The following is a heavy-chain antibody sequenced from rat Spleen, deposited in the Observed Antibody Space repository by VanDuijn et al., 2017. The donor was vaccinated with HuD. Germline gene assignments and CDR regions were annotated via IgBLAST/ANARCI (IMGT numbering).Heavy chain of an antibody. D-gene: IGHD1-3*01. J-gene: IGHJ2*01. CDR1: GFTFNNYW. CDR2: ITNSGEDT. Sequence: EVQLVESGGGLVQPGRSLKLSCVASGFTFNNYWMTWIRQAPGKGLEWIASITNSGEDTSYSDSVKGRFTISRDNAKSTLYLQMDSLRSEDTVIYCCVKHGVYGHNCFDYWAEGFMVTVSS. V-gene: IGHV5-31*01. CDR3: VKHGVYGHNCFDY.